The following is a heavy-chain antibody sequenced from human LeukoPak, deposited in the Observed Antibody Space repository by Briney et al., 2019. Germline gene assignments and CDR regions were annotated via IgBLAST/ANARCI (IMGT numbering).Heavy chain of an antibody. CDR3: ARVVLGRRWLQTSYYYGMDV. V-gene: IGHV1-69*13. CDR1: GYTLTSYG. D-gene: IGHD5-24*01. J-gene: IGHJ6*02. CDR2: IIPIFGTA. Sequence: ASVKVSCKASGYTLTSYGISWVRQAPGQGLEWMGGIIPIFGTANYAQKFQGRVTITADESTSTAYLELSSLTSEDTAVYYCARVVLGRRWLQTSYYYGMDVWGQGTTVTVSS.